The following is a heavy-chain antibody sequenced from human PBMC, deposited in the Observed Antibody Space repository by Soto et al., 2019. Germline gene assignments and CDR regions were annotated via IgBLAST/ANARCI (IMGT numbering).Heavy chain of an antibody. CDR1: ADSISCYS. J-gene: IGHJ3*02. D-gene: IGHD3-10*01. CDR2: IYYSGST. Sequence: SETLSLTCPVSADSISCYSWSWIWQPPGKGLEWIGYIYYSGSTNYNPSLKSRVTISVDTSKNQFSLKLSSVTAADTAVYYCASQLWFGELLAAFDIWGQGTMVT. V-gene: IGHV4-59*01. CDR3: ASQLWFGELLAAFDI.